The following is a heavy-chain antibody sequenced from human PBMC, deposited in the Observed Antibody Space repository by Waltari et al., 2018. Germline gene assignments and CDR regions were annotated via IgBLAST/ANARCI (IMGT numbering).Heavy chain of an antibody. D-gene: IGHD1-26*01. CDR3: ARPGSGSYPLYYFDY. V-gene: IGHV1-69*04. CDR1: GGTFSSYA. J-gene: IGHJ4*02. CDR2: IIPILGIA. Sequence: QVQLVQSGAEVKKPGSSVKVSCKASGGTFSSYAISWVRQAPGQGLEWMGGIIPILGIANYAQKFQGRVTITADESTSTAYMERSSLRSEDTAVYYCARPGSGSYPLYYFDYWGQGTLVTVSS.